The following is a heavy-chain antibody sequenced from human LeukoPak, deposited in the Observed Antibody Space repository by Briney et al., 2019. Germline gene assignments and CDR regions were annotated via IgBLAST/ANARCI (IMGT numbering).Heavy chain of an antibody. CDR3: ARTGGSGWYMDFDY. J-gene: IGHJ4*02. Sequence: SETLTLTCTVSGGPISSYYWIWLRQPPGKGLVWIGYIYYSGSNNYNPSLKSRVTISVDTSKNQFSLKLSSVTAADTAVYYCARTGGSGWYMDFDYWGQGTLVTVSS. V-gene: IGHV4-59*01. CDR2: IYYSGSN. D-gene: IGHD6-19*01. CDR1: GGPISSYY.